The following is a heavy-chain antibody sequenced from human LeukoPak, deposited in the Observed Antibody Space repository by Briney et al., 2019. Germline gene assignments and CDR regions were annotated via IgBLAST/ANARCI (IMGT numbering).Heavy chain of an antibody. CDR2: ISSSSSTI. CDR3: ARDAGIAAAGIDP. D-gene: IGHD6-13*01. J-gene: IGHJ5*02. V-gene: IGHV3-48*01. Sequence: GGSLRLSCAASGFTFSSYSMNWVRQAPGKGLEWVSYISSSSSTIYYADSVKGRFTISRDNAKNSLYLQMNSLRAEDTAVYYCARDAGIAAAGIDPWGQGTLVTVSS. CDR1: GFTFSSYS.